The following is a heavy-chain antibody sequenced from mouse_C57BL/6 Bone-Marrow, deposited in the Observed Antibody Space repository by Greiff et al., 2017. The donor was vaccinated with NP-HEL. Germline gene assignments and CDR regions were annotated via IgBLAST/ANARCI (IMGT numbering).Heavy chain of an antibody. Sequence: QVQLQQPGAELVMPGASVKLSCKASGYTFTSYWMHWVKQRPGQGLEWIGEIDPSDSYTNYNQKFKGKSTLTVDKSSSTAYMQLSSLTSEDSAVYYCARGDLTGTAWFAYWGQGTLVTVSA. CDR3: ARGDLTGTAWFAY. D-gene: IGHD4-1*01. CDR1: GYTFTSYW. V-gene: IGHV1-69*01. CDR2: IDPSDSYT. J-gene: IGHJ3*01.